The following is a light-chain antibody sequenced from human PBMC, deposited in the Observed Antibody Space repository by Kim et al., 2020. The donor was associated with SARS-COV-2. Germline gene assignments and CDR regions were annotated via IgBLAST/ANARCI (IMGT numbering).Light chain of an antibody. J-gene: IGKJ5*01. CDR1: ESISSY. Sequence: DIVLTQSPATLSLSPGERATLACRASESISSYLAWYQQKPGQAPRLLIYDASNRATGIPPRFSGRGSGTDFTLTITSLEPDDFAVYYCQQGSSWPTFGQGTRLEI. V-gene: IGKV3-11*01. CDR3: QQGSSWPT. CDR2: DAS.